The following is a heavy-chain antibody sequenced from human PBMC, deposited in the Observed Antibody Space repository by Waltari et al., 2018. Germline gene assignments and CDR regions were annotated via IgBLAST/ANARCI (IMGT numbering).Heavy chain of an antibody. CDR1: GVSITSNRHY. Sequence: QLQLQESGPRLVKPSETLSLTCTVSGVSITSNRHYWAWIRQSPGQGLEWIGTISYSGATYISPSLKSRVSVSRDTSKNQLSLILGSVTAADMAVYYCATYTGASVGTAAFDVWGQGTMVTVSS. V-gene: IGHV4-39*01. D-gene: IGHD7-27*01. CDR2: ISYSGAT. J-gene: IGHJ3*01. CDR3: ATYTGASVGTAAFDV.